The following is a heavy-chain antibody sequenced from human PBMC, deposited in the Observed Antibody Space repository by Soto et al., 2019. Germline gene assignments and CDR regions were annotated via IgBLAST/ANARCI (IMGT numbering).Heavy chain of an antibody. J-gene: IGHJ6*02. D-gene: IGHD6-13*01. CDR1: GDAITSNSYL. CDR2: IYYSGTT. V-gene: IGHV4-39*01. Sequence: SDTLSRTWTVSGDAITSNSYLWAWIRQPPGKGLEWIGSIYYSGTTYYNPSLKSRVTISVDRSKNQFSLKLSSVTAADTAVYYCARLGEYSSRPPPHYYYGMDVWGQGTTVTVS. CDR3: ARLGEYSSRPPPHYYYGMDV.